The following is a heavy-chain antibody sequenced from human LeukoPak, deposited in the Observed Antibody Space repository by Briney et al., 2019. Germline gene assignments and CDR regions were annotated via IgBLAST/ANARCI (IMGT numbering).Heavy chain of an antibody. CDR3: ARGRYYYDSSGYYSPNYFDY. Sequence: SETLSLTCAVYGGSFSGYYWNWIRQPPGKGLEWIGEINHSGSTNYNPSLKSRVTISVDTSKNQFSLKLSSVTAAGTAVYYCARGRYYYDSSGYYSPNYFDYWGQGTLVTVSS. V-gene: IGHV4-34*01. CDR1: GGSFSGYY. J-gene: IGHJ4*02. CDR2: INHSGST. D-gene: IGHD3-22*01.